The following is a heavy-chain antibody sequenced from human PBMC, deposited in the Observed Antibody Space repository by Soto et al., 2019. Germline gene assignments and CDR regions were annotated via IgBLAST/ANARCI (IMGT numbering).Heavy chain of an antibody. D-gene: IGHD2-2*02. CDR2: ISAGGST. J-gene: IGHJ4*02. Sequence: GGSLRLSCTASGLTFSDYALSWVRQPPGKGLEWVSVISAGGSTYYADSVKGRFTVSRANSKNTLYMQMNSLRAEDTAVYYCANVPIWCSSTSCYTEGFDYWGQGT. CDR3: ANVPIWCSSTSCYTEGFDY. V-gene: IGHV3-23*01. CDR1: GLTFSDYA.